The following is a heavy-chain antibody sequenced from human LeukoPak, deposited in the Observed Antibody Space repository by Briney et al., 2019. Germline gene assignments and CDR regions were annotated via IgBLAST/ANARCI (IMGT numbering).Heavy chain of an antibody. D-gene: IGHD1-1*01. Sequence: SETLSLTCTVSGGSISSYYWSWIRQPAGKGLEWIGRINTSGSTNYNPSLKSRVTMSVDTSKNQFSLKLSSVTAADTAVYYCAYHRNDFGWFDPWGQGTLVTVSS. J-gene: IGHJ5*02. CDR1: GGSISSYY. CDR2: INTSGST. V-gene: IGHV4-4*07. CDR3: AYHRNDFGWFDP.